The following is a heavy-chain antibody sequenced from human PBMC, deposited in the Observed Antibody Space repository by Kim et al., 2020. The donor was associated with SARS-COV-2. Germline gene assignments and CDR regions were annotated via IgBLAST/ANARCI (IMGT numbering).Heavy chain of an antibody. CDR2: ISGSGGNT. V-gene: IGHV3-23*01. J-gene: IGHJ6*02. CDR3: AKGGGWDYYYYGMDV. CDR1: GFTFSIYA. D-gene: IGHD6-19*01. Sequence: GGSLRLSCAASGFTFSIYAMSWVRQAPGKGLEWVSSISGSGGNTYYPDSVKGRFTISRANSKNTLYLQMNSLRAEDTAVYYCAKGGGWDYYYYGMDVWGQGTTGTVSS.